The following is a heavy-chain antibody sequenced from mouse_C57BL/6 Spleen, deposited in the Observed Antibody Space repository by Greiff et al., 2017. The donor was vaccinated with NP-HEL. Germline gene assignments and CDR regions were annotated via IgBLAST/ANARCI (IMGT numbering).Heavy chain of an antibody. CDR1: GYTFTSYW. CDR2: IDPSDSYT. D-gene: IGHD1-1*01. J-gene: IGHJ2*01. Sequence: VQLQQPGAELVKPGASVKLSCKASGYTFTSYWMQWVKQRPGQGLEWIGEIDPSDSYTNYNQKFKGKATLTVDTSSSTAYMQLSSLTSEDSAVYYCARQGLYGSSSYWGQGTTLTVSS. CDR3: ARQGLYGSSSY. V-gene: IGHV1-50*01.